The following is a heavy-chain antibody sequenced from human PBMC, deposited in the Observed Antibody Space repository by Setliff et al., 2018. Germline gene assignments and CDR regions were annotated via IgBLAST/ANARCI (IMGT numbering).Heavy chain of an antibody. CDR1: GYTFTSHA. D-gene: IGHD2-15*01. Sequence: ASVKVSCKASGYTFTSHAMHWVRQAPGQRLEWMGWINTGNDNTKYSQKFQGRVTNTMDTSASTAYMELRSLRSDDTAVYYCARVPLPLDIVVVVAATPLEYYYYMDVWGKGTTVTVSS. V-gene: IGHV1-3*04. CDR2: INTGNDNT. CDR3: ARVPLPLDIVVVVAATPLEYYYYMDV. J-gene: IGHJ6*03.